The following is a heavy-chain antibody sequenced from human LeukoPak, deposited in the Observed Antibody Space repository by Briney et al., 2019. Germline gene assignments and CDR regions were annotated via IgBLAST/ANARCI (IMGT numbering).Heavy chain of an antibody. J-gene: IGHJ4*02. CDR1: GYTFTGYY. D-gene: IGHD3-22*01. Sequence: ASVKVSCKASGYTFTGYYMHWVRQAPGQGLEWMGWINPNSGGTNYAQKFQGRVTMTRDTSISTAYVELSRLRPDDTAVYYCARDSPTTTYYYDSSGYLVYWGQGTLVTVSS. CDR3: ARDSPTTTYYYDSSGYLVY. V-gene: IGHV1-2*02. CDR2: INPNSGGT.